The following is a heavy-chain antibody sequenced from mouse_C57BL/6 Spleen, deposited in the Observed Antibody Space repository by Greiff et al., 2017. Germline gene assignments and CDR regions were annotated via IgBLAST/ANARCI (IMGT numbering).Heavy chain of an antibody. J-gene: IGHJ2*01. CDR1: RSAFSSSW. CDR3: ARDGDYCDY. CDR2: LYPGDGDT. D-gene: IGHD1-1*01. V-gene: IGHV1-82*01. Sequence: QVQLQQSGPELVKPGASEKLSCTASRSAFSSSWMNWVKQRPGKGLQWIGRLYPGDGDTNYNGKFKGKATLTADKSSSTAYMQLSSLTSEDSAVYFCARDGDYCDYWGQGTTLTVSS.